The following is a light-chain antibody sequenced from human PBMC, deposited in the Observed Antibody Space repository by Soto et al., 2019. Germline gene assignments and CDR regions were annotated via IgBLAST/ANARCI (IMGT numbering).Light chain of an antibody. J-gene: IGKJ1*01. CDR1: HPFHNN. Sequence: EMTQSSTTLSVSPGDRVTLACMPRHPFHNNLVWDQEKPGQAPRLLISDASARAADIPARFSDGGSGTQFTLTISSLEAEDSAVYYWQQYKTFGQGTKVDIK. CDR2: DAS. V-gene: IGKV3-15*01. CDR3: QQYKT.